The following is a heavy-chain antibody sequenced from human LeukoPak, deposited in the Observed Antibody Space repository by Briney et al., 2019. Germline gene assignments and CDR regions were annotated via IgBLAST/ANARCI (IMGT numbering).Heavy chain of an antibody. Sequence: GGSLRLSCAASGFIFSSHGMHWVRQAPGKGLEWVAFIRYDGSNKYYADSVKGRFTISRDNSKNTLYLQMNSLRAEDTAVYYCARAGYCSGGSCYSGVFDYWGQGTLVTVSS. CDR1: GFIFSSHG. J-gene: IGHJ4*02. CDR3: ARAGYCSGGSCYSGVFDY. CDR2: IRYDGSNK. V-gene: IGHV3-30*02. D-gene: IGHD2-15*01.